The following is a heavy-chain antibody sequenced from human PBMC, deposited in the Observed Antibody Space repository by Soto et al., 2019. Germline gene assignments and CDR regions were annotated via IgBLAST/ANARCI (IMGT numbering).Heavy chain of an antibody. J-gene: IGHJ4*02. CDR2: ISGSGGST. Sequence: GGSLRLSCAASGFTFSSYAMSWVRQAPGKGLEWVSAISGSGGSTYYADSEKGRFTISRDNSKNTLYLQMNILRAEDTAVYYCAFDEGARGGAGFDYWGQGTLVTVSS. CDR3: AFDEGARGGAGFDY. CDR1: GFTFSSYA. D-gene: IGHD6-13*01. V-gene: IGHV3-23*01.